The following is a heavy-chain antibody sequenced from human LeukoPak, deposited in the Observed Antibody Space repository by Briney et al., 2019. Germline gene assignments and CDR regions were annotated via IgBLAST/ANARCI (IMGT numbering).Heavy chain of an antibody. CDR1: GFTFSSYE. CDR3: ARAPYYYDSSGYFQH. J-gene: IGHJ1*01. Sequence: PGGSLRLSCAASGFTFSSYEMNWVRQAPGKGLEWVSYISSSGSTMYYADSVKGRFTISRDNAKNSLYLQLNSLRAEDTAVYYCARAPYYYDSSGYFQHWGQGTLVTLSS. D-gene: IGHD3-22*01. CDR2: ISSSGSTM. V-gene: IGHV3-48*03.